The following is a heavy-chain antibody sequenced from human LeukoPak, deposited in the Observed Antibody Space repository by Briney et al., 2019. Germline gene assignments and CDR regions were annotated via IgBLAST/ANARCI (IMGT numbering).Heavy chain of an antibody. D-gene: IGHD1-26*01. Sequence: SETLSLTCTVSGGSISSYYWSWIRQPPGKGLEWIGYIYNSGSTDYNPSLKSRVTISVDTSKNQFSLRLSSVTAADTALYYCARGMGSYRFNFDCWGQGTLVTVSS. J-gene: IGHJ4*02. V-gene: IGHV4-59*01. CDR3: ARGMGSYRFNFDC. CDR1: GGSISSYY. CDR2: IYNSGST.